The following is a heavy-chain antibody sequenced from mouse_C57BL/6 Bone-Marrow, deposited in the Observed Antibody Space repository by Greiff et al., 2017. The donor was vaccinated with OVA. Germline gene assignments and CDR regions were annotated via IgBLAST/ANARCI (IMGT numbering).Heavy chain of an antibody. J-gene: IGHJ1*03. D-gene: IGHD1-1*01. CDR2: IDPETGGT. CDR3: TRGDCCGSSYCYFDV. Sequence: QVQLKESGAELVRPGASVTLSCKASGYTFTDYEMHWVKQTPVHGLEWIGAIDPETGGTAYNQKFKGKAILTADKSSSTAYMELRSLPSEDSAVYDGTRGDCCGSSYCYFDVWGKGTTVTVSS. CDR1: GYTFTDYE. V-gene: IGHV1-15*01.